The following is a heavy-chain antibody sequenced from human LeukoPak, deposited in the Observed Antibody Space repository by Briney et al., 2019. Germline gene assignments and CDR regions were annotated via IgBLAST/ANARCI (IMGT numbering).Heavy chain of an antibody. Sequence: PSETLSLTCDVSGGSFTSTNWWTWFRPPPGKGLEWIGEVHLDGRTNYNPSLKSRLVMSADLPENHISLKLTSVTAADTAVYYCAREGGFYRPLDYSGQGTLVTVS. V-gene: IGHV4-4*02. J-gene: IGHJ4*02. CDR1: GGSFTSTNW. CDR3: AREGGFYRPLDY. D-gene: IGHD5-12*01. CDR2: VHLDGRT.